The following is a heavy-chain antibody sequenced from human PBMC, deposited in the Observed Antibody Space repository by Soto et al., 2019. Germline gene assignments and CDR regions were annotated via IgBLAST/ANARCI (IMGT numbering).Heavy chain of an antibody. CDR2: IMPIFRTP. D-gene: IGHD3-10*01. CDR1: GGTFSNSA. Sequence: QVQLEQSGAEVKKPGSSVKVSCKASGGTFSNSAISWVRQAPGQGLEWMGGIMPIFRTPDYAQKFQGRVTITADESTSTVYMHLSGLKSDATAVYYGARDKDRQQLGGNYYYILDVLGQGTTVTVSS. CDR3: ARDKDRQQLGGNYYYILDV. J-gene: IGHJ6*02. V-gene: IGHV1-69*12.